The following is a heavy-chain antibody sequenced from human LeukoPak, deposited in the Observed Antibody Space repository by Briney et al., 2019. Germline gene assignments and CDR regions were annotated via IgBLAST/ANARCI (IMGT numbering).Heavy chain of an antibody. CDR3: ARPHGGYCSSTSCYKGDGFDP. Sequence: ASVKVSCKASGYTFTSYGISWVRQAPGQGLEWMGWISAYNGNTNYAQKLQGRVTMTTDTSTSTAYMELRGLRSDDTAVYYCARPHGGYCSSTSCYKGDGFDPWGQGTLVTVSS. CDR2: ISAYNGNT. D-gene: IGHD2-2*02. V-gene: IGHV1-18*01. J-gene: IGHJ5*02. CDR1: GYTFTSYG.